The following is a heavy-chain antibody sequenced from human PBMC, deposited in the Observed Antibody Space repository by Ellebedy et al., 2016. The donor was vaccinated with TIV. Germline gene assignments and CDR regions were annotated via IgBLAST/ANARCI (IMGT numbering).Heavy chain of an antibody. CDR3: AREVDTVGAPPDY. V-gene: IGHV3-33*01. J-gene: IGHJ4*02. D-gene: IGHD1-26*01. CDR2: IWYDGSNK. Sequence: PGGSLRLSCAASGFTFSSYGMHWVRQAPGKGLEWVAVIWYDGSNKYYADSVKGRFTISRDNSKNTLYLQMNSLRAEDTTVYYCAREVDTVGAPPDYWGQGTLVTVSS. CDR1: GFTFSSYG.